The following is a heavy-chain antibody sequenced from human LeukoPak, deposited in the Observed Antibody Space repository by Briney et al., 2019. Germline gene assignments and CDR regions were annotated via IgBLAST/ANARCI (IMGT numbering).Heavy chain of an antibody. J-gene: IGHJ4*02. CDR3: ACPKSLSSSSQWCFDY. CDR1: AGFTFSDYW. Sequence: GGSLRLSCAASAGFTFSDYWMNWVRQAPGKGLEWVAIISQDGREKLYVDPVKGRFTISRDNAKSSLYLQINSLRAEDAAVYYCACPKSLSSSSQWCFDYWGQGALVTVSS. CDR2: ISQDGREK. D-gene: IGHD2-2*01. V-gene: IGHV3-7*01.